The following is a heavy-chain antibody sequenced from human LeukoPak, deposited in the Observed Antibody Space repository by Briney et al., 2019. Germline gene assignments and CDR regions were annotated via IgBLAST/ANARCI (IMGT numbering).Heavy chain of an antibody. Sequence: GGSLRLSCAASGFTFSAHSMPWVRQAPGKGLEWVSGISDSGGDKYYADSVKGRFTISRDNSKNTLDLQMNSLRADDTAVYYCTKWTGYGDSWGQGTLVTVSS. V-gene: IGHV3-23*01. J-gene: IGHJ4*02. CDR2: ISDSGGDK. CDR1: GFTFSAHS. CDR3: TKWTGYGDS. D-gene: IGHD5-12*01.